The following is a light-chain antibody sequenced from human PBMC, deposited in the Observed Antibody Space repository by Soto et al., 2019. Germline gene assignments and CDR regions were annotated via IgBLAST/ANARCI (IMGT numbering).Light chain of an antibody. V-gene: IGLV7-46*01. Sequence: QAVVTQEPSLTVSPGGTVTLTCGSSTGAVTSGHYPYWFQQKPGQAPRTLIYDTSIKQSWTPARFSGSLLGGKAALTLSGAQPEDEAEYHCLLSYGGDRVFGGGTQLTVL. CDR2: DTS. CDR1: TGAVTSGHY. CDR3: LLSYGGDRV. J-gene: IGLJ3*02.